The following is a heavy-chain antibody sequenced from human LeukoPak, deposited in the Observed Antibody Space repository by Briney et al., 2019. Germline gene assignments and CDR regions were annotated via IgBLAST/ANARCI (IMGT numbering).Heavy chain of an antibody. CDR3: AREVVPAAMFDY. CDR2: IIPILGIA. Sequence: SVKVSCKASGGTFSSYAISWVRQAPGQGLEWMGRIIPILGIANYAQKFQGRVTITAGKSTSTAYMELSSLRSEDTAVYYCAREVVPAAMFDYWGQGTLVTVSS. J-gene: IGHJ4*02. D-gene: IGHD2-2*01. CDR1: GGTFSSYA. V-gene: IGHV1-69*04.